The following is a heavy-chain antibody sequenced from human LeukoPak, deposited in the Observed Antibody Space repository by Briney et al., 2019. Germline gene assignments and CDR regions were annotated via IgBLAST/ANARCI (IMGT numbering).Heavy chain of an antibody. Sequence: GGSLRLSCAASGFTISIYAMSWVRQAPGKGLEWFSGISGGGGSTYYTDSVKGRFTISTDNSKNTLYLQMNSLRAEDTAVYYCAKRNWNDDTGCWGQGTLVTVSS. J-gene: IGHJ4*02. CDR3: AKRNWNDDTGC. CDR1: GFTISIYA. D-gene: IGHD1-1*01. CDR2: ISGGGGST. V-gene: IGHV3-23*01.